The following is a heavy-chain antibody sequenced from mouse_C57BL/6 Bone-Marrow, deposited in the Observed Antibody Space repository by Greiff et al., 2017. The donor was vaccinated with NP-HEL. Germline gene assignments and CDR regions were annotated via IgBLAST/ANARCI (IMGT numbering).Heavy chain of an antibody. V-gene: IGHV1-72*01. D-gene: IGHD1-1*01. CDR3: ARRTTVVNWYFDV. J-gene: IGHJ1*03. CDR1: GYTFTSYW. CDR2: IDPHSGGT. Sequence: QVQLQQPGAELVKPGASVKLSCKASGYTFTSYWMHWVKQRPGRGLEWIGRIDPHSGGTKYNEKFKSKATLTVDKPSSTAYMQLSSLTSEDSAVYYCARRTTVVNWYFDVWGTGTTVTVSS.